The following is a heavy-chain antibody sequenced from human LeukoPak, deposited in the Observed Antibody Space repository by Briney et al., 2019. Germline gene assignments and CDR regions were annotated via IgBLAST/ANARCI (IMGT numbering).Heavy chain of an antibody. J-gene: IGHJ4*02. CDR1: GYTFTSYD. CDR2: ISGYNGNT. CDR3: ARNHDCYGSGSYYNPVGYFDY. D-gene: IGHD3-10*01. Sequence: SVKVSCKASGYTFTSYDINWVRQATGQGLEWMGWISGYNGNTNYAQKFQGRVTVTTDTSTSTAYMELRSLRSDDTAVYYCARNHDCYGSGSYYNPVGYFDYWGQGTLVTVSS. V-gene: IGHV1-18*01.